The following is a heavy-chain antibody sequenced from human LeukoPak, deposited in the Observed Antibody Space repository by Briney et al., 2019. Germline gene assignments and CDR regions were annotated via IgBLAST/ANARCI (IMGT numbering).Heavy chain of an antibody. CDR3: AKDLSYGYAPDY. CDR2: IKQDGSEK. Sequence: GGSLRLSCAASGLTFSNYWMDWVRQAPGKGLEWVANIKQDGSEKNYVDSVKGRFIISRDNAKNSLYLQMNSLRAEDTAVYYCAKDLSYGYAPDYWGQGTLVTVSS. CDR1: GLTFSNYW. D-gene: IGHD5-18*01. J-gene: IGHJ4*02. V-gene: IGHV3-7*03.